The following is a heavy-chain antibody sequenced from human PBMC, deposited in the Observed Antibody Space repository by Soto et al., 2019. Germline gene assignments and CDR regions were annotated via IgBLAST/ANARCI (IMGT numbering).Heavy chain of an antibody. CDR2: IYYSGST. J-gene: IGHJ4*02. CDR1: GGSISSYY. V-gene: IGHV4-59*01. Sequence: QVQLQESGPGLVKPSETLSLTCTVSGGSISSYYWSWIRQPPGKGLEWIGHIYYSGSTHYNPSLKSGVTISVDTSKNQFSLKRGAVTAADTAVYYWAGGWGNLSPFDYWGQGTLVTVSS. D-gene: IGHD3-16*01. CDR3: AGGWGNLSPFDY.